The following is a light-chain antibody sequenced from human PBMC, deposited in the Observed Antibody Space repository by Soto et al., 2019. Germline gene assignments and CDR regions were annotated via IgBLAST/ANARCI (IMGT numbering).Light chain of an antibody. CDR3: QQYNIWPPIT. CDR2: GAY. J-gene: IGKJ5*01. Sequence: EIVMTQSPATLSVSPGERATLSCRASQSVGSDLAWYQQKPVQAPRLLIYGAYTRAAGVPARFSGSGSGTEFTLTITSLQSEDIALYYCQQYNIWPPITFGQGTRLEI. V-gene: IGKV3-15*01. CDR1: QSVGSD.